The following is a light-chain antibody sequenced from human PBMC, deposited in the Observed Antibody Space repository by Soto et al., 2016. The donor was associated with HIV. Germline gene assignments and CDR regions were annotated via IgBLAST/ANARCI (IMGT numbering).Light chain of an antibody. CDR2: DDA. Sequence: SYVLTQPPSVSVAPGKTARITCGGMNIGSKVVHWYQLKPGQAPILVVFDDANRPSAIPERFSGANSGXTATLTISRVEAGDEADYYCQVWDTNTDHWVFGGGTKLDRP. V-gene: IGLV3-21*03. CDR1: NIGSKV. J-gene: IGLJ3*02. CDR3: QVWDTNTDHWV.